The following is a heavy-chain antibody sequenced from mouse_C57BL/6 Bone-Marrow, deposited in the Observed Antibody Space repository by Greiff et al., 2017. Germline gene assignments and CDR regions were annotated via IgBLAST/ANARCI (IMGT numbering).Heavy chain of an antibody. CDR1: GYSITSDY. J-gene: IGHJ4*01. D-gene: IGHD1-1*01. CDR3: ARRRGGSSHYYAMDY. V-gene: IGHV3-8*01. CDR2: ISYSGST. Sequence: EVKVVESGPGLAKPSQTLSLTCSVTGYSITSDYWNWIRKFPGNKLEYMGYISYSGSTYYNPSLKSRISITRDTSKNQYYLQLNSVTTEDTATYYCARRRGGSSHYYAMDYWGQGTSVTVSS.